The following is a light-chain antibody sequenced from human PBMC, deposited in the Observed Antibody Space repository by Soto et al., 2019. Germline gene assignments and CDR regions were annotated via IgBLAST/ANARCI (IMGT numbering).Light chain of an antibody. CDR3: QQYNDWPQT. Sequence: EIVLTQSPGTLSLSPGERATLSCRASQSVSSSYLAWYQQQPGQAPRLLIYGASSRATGIPDRFSGSGSGTDFTLTISRLEPEDFAVYYCQQYNDWPQTFGQGTKVDIK. CDR2: GAS. CDR1: QSVSSSY. J-gene: IGKJ1*01. V-gene: IGKV3-20*01.